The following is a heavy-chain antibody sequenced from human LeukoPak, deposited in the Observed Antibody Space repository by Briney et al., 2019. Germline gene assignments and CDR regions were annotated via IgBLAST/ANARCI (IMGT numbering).Heavy chain of an antibody. Sequence: ASVKVSCKASGYIFDRYAMNWVRQAPGQGLEWMGWINTNSGNPTYAQGFTGRFVFSLDTSVSTAYLQIFNLKAEDTAVYYCVRELETMVRGVVVDYWGQGTLAYVSS. V-gene: IGHV7-4-1*01. J-gene: IGHJ4*02. CDR2: INTNSGNP. CDR1: GYIFDRYA. CDR3: VRELETMVRGVVVDY. D-gene: IGHD3-10*01.